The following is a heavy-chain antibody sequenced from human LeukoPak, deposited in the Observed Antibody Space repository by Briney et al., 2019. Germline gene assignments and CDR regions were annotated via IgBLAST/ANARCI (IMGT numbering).Heavy chain of an antibody. CDR3: ARGNYDSGGYPAYYFDY. CDR2: IYYSGRY. Sequence: TLSLSCTVSGGSISSGGYYWSWIRQHPGKGRESIVSIYYSGRYYYNPALKSRVNISVNTSKKQFYQKLSSVTAADTAVYYCARGNYDSGGYPAYYFDYWGQGTLVTVSS. J-gene: IGHJ4*02. D-gene: IGHD3-22*01. CDR1: GGSISSGGYY. V-gene: IGHV4-31*03.